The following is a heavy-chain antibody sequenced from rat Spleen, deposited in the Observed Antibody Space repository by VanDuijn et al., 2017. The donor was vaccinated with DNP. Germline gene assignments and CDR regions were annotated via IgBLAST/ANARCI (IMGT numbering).Heavy chain of an antibody. V-gene: IGHV6-6*01. J-gene: IGHJ2*01. D-gene: IGHD1-3*01. Sequence: EVQVLESGGGLVLPRNSLKLSCATSGFTFNTAWMFWYRQFPEKRLEYIARIKAKSNNYAADYTESVKGRFTISRDDSRSTIYLQMNNLKEEDTAIYFCTWGGSPDYWGQGVMVTVSS. CDR2: IKAKSNNYAA. CDR3: TWGGSPDY. CDR1: GFTFNTAW.